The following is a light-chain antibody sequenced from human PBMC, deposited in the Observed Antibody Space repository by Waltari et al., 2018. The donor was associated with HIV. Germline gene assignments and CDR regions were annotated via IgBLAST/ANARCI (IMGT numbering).Light chain of an antibody. Sequence: QSALTQPASMFGSPGQSITIHCTGSSLDIGLYDFVSWYKHLPKTAPQLIIYGVARRPPGITSRFSAPKSGDVASLTISGLQAEDEADYYCTSHTLTRVLVFGGGTRLTVL. CDR3: TSHTLTRVLV. CDR2: GVA. CDR1: SLDIGLYDF. V-gene: IGLV2-14*01. J-gene: IGLJ3*02.